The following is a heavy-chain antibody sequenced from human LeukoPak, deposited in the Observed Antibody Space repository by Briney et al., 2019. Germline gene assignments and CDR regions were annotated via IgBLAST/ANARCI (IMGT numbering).Heavy chain of an antibody. Sequence: SQTLSLTCAISGDSVSSNSAAWSWIRQSPSRGLEWLGRTYYRSKWYNDYAVSVKSRITINPDTSKNQFSLQLNSVTPEDTAVYYCARGPIGSGWSPGPWFDPWGQGTLVTVSS. CDR2: TYYRSKWYN. CDR1: GDSVSSNSAA. J-gene: IGHJ5*02. CDR3: ARGPIGSGWSPGPWFDP. D-gene: IGHD6-19*01. V-gene: IGHV6-1*01.